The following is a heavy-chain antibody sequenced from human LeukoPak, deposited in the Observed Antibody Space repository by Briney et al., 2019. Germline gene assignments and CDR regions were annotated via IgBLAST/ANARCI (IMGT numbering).Heavy chain of an antibody. V-gene: IGHV4-34*01. J-gene: IGHJ4*02. CDR3: ASPWGYGSGI. CDR1: GGSFSGYY. D-gene: IGHD3-10*01. Sequence: SETLSLTCAVYGGSFSGYYWSWIRQPPGKGLEWIGEINHSGSTNYNPSLKSRVTISVDTSKKQFSLKLSSVTAADTAMYYCASPWGYGSGIWGQVTLVTVSS. CDR2: INHSGST.